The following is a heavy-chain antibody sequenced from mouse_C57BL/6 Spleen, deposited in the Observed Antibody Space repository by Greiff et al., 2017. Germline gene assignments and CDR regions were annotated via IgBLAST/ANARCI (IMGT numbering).Heavy chain of an antibody. CDR2: ISSGSSTI. J-gene: IGHJ3*01. D-gene: IGHD1-1*01. Sequence: EVQLVASGGGLVKPGGSLKLSCAASGFTFSDYGMHWVRQAPEKRLEWVAYISSGSSTIYYAHTVKGRFTISRDNAKNTLFLQMTTLRSEDTAMYYCARPSYYYGSSYGFAYWGQGTLVTVSA. V-gene: IGHV5-17*01. CDR1: GFTFSDYG. CDR3: ARPSYYYGSSYGFAY.